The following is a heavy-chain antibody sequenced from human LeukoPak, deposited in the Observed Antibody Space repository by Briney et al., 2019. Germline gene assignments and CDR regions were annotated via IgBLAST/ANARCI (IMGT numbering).Heavy chain of an antibody. CDR2: INHSGTT. V-gene: IGHV4-39*07. D-gene: IGHD5-24*01. Sequence: PSETLSLTCTVSGGSLSSCDYYWRWTRQPPGKGLEWIGEINHSGTTNYNPSLKSRVTISVDTPKNQSSLKLSSVAAADTAVYYCAREDGYNQGGIDYWGQGTLVTVSS. CDR3: AREDGYNQGGIDY. J-gene: IGHJ4*02. CDR1: GGSLSSCDYY.